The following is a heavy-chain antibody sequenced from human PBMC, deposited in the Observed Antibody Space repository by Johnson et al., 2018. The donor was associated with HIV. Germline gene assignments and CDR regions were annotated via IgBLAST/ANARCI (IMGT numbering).Heavy chain of an antibody. D-gene: IGHD1-26*01. V-gene: IGHV3-13*01. Sequence: VLLVESGGGVVQPGRSLRLSCAASGFTFSSYPLHWVRQATGKGLEWVSALGTAGDTYYPGSVKGRFTISRENAKNTLYLQMNSLRADDTAVYYCAKAKWGAAFDLWGQGTLVIVSS. J-gene: IGHJ3*01. CDR2: LGTAGDT. CDR1: GFTFSSYP. CDR3: AKAKWGAAFDL.